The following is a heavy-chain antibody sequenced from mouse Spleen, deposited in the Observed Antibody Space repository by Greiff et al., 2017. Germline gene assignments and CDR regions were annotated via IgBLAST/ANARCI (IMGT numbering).Heavy chain of an antibody. J-gene: IGHJ2*01. CDR1: GYTFTSYW. CDR3: ARGGYYSYYSPYFDY. D-gene: IGHD2-12*01. Sequence: QVQLKQPGAELVKPGASVKMSCKASGYTFTSYWITWVKQRPGQGLEWIGDIYPGSGSTNYNEKFKSKATLTVDTSSSTAYMQLSSLTSEDSAVYYCARGGYYSYYSPYFDYWGQGTTLTVSS. CDR2: IYPGSGST. V-gene: IGHV1-55*01.